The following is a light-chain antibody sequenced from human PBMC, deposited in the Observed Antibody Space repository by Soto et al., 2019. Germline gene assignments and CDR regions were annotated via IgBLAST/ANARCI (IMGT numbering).Light chain of an antibody. CDR2: DVS. Sequence: QSALTQPASVSESPGQSITISCTGTSSDVGGYNYVSWYQQHPGKAPKLMIYDVSSRPSGVSDRFSGSKSGNTAPLTISGLQAEDEADYYCSSYTSTSNWVFGGGTKLTVL. CDR3: SSYTSTSNWV. J-gene: IGLJ3*02. CDR1: SSDVGGYNY. V-gene: IGLV2-14*01.